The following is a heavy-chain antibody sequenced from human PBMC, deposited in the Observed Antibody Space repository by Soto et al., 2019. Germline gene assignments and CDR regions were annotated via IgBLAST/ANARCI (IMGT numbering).Heavy chain of an antibody. Sequence: WVLEAPGQGLEWMGWISGYNGNTNYAERLQGRVTMTTDTSTSTAYMELKSLRYDDTAVYYCAREGQLGYWGQGTPVTVSS. CDR3: AREGQLGY. J-gene: IGHJ4*02. D-gene: IGHD6-6*01. CDR2: ISGYNGNT. V-gene: IGHV1-18*01.